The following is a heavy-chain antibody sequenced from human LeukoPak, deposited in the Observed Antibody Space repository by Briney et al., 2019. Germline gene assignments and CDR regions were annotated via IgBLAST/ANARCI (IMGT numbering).Heavy chain of an antibody. D-gene: IGHD4-23*01. J-gene: IGHJ4*02. CDR1: GFTFSSYS. CDR3: ARERKWTVALFY. CDR2: ISSSSSYI. V-gene: IGHV3-21*01. Sequence: PGGSLRLSCAASGFTFSSYSVNWVRQAPGKGLEWVSSISSSSSYIYYADSVKGRFTISRDNAKNSLYLQMNSLRAEDTAVYYCARERKWTVALFYWGQGTLVTVSS.